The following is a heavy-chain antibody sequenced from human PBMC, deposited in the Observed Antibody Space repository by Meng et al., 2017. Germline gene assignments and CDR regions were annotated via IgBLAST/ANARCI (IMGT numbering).Heavy chain of an antibody. CDR3: ARLTVAGHRDYYYGMDV. V-gene: IGHV3-48*03. CDR2: ISSSGSTI. D-gene: IGHD6-19*01. Sequence: GESLKISCAASGFTFSSYEMNWVRQAPGKGLEWVSYISSSGSTIYYADSVKGRFTISRDNAKNSLYLQMNSLRAEDTAVYYCARLTVAGHRDYYYGMDVWGQGTTVTFSS. CDR1: GFTFSSYE. J-gene: IGHJ6*02.